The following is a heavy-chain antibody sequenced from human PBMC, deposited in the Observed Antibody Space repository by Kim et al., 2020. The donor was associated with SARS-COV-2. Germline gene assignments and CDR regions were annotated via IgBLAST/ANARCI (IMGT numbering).Heavy chain of an antibody. CDR3: ARDHRRLWFGELLFLAFDI. Sequence: GGSLRLSCAASGFTFSSYDMHWVRQATGKGLEWVSAIGTAGDPYYPGSVKGRFTISRENAKNSLYLQMNSLRAGDTAVYYCARDHRRLWFGELLFLAFDIWGQGTMVTGSS. D-gene: IGHD3-10*01. V-gene: IGHV3-13*05. CDR2: IGTAGDP. J-gene: IGHJ3*02. CDR1: GFTFSSYD.